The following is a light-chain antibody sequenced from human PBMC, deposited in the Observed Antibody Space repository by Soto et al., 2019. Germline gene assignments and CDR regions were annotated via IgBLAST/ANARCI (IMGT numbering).Light chain of an antibody. CDR3: QKLNSDPRGFT. Sequence: IQLTQSPSFLSASVGDRVTITCRASQGISSYLAWYQQKPGKAPKLLIYAASTLQSGVPSRFSGSGSGTEVTLTISSLQPEDFATYYCQKLNSDPRGFTFGPGTKVDIK. CDR1: QGISSY. J-gene: IGKJ3*01. V-gene: IGKV1-9*01. CDR2: AAS.